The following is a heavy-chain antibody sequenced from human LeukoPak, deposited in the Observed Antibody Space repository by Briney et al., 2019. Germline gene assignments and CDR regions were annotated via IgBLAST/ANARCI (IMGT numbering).Heavy chain of an antibody. J-gene: IGHJ4*02. Sequence: GSLRLSCAASGFTFDDYGMSWVRQAPGKGLEWVSSIQWNDDSTGYADSVKGRFTISRDNAKNSLYLQMNSLRAEDTALYYCARGRRGSGSYYPYWGQGTLVTVSS. V-gene: IGHV3-20*04. D-gene: IGHD3-10*01. CDR3: ARGRRGSGSYYPY. CDR2: IQWNDDST. CDR1: GFTFDDYG.